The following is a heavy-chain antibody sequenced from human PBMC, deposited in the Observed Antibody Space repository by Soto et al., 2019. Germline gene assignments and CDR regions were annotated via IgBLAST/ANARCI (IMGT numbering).Heavy chain of an antibody. CDR1: GGSFSGYY. D-gene: IGHD3-10*01. CDR3: ARGGILSVTMVRGVKPPGWFDP. Sequence: SETLSLTCAVYGGSFSGYYWSWIRQPPGKGLEWIGEINHSGSTNYNPSLKSRVTISVDTSKNQFSLKLSSVTAADTAVYYCARGGILSVTMVRGVKPPGWFDPWGQGTLVTVSS. CDR2: INHSGST. V-gene: IGHV4-34*01. J-gene: IGHJ5*02.